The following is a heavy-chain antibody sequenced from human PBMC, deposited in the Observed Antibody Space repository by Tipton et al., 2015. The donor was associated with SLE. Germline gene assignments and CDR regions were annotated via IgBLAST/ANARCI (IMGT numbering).Heavy chain of an antibody. CDR1: GFTFSSYA. CDR2: IYSGGST. D-gene: IGHD6-13*01. J-gene: IGHJ6*02. CDR3: AKEFVPGIAAAGPLPYYYGMDV. V-gene: IGHV3-23*03. Sequence: GSLRLSCAASGFTFSSYAMSWVRQAPGKGLEWVSVIYSGGSTYYADSVKGRFTISRGNSKNTLYLQMNSLRAEDTAVYYCAKEFVPGIAAAGPLPYYYGMDVWGQGTTVTVSS.